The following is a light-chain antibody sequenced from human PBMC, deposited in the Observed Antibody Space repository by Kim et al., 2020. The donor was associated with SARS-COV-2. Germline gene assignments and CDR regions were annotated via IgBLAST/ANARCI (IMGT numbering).Light chain of an antibody. CDR2: GAS. J-gene: IGKJ1*01. CDR3: QQSNNWPPT. Sequence: GSPGERATLPCRASHSVSSNLAWYQQKPGQAPRLLISGASTRATGVPARFSGSGSGTEFTLTISSLQSEDFAVYFCQQSNNWPPTFGQGTKVDIK. V-gene: IGKV3-15*01. CDR1: HSVSSN.